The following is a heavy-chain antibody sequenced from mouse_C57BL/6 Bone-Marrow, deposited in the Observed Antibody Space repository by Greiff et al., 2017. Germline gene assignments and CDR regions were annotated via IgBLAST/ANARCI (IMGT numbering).Heavy chain of an antibody. Sequence: DVMLVESGGGLVKPGGSLKLSCAASGFTFSSYTMSWVRQTPETRLQWVAAISGGGGNTYSPDSVTGRFIISSDNDKNILYLQMSSLRSEDTALYYCSRQVTTVLATKYFDFWGTGTTVTVSS. CDR3: SRQVTTVLATKYFDF. J-gene: IGHJ1*03. V-gene: IGHV5-9*01. CDR1: GFTFSSYT. CDR2: ISGGGGNT. D-gene: IGHD1-1*01.